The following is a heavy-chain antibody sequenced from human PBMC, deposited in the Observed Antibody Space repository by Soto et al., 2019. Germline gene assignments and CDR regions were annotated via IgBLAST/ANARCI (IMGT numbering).Heavy chain of an antibody. CDR3: ARGPYGDKIDY. V-gene: IGHV4-30-4*01. D-gene: IGHD3-16*01. CDR1: GGSISSAAYC. CDR2: IYDGGTT. Sequence: SETLSLTCTVSGGSISSAAYCWSWIRQSPDKGLEWIGHIYDGGTTYSSPSLKGRVTISADTSETQFSLKLSSVSAADTAVYYCARGPYGDKIDYWGQGMQVT. J-gene: IGHJ4*02.